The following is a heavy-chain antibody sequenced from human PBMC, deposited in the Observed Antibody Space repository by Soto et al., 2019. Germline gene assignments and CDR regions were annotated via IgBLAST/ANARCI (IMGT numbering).Heavy chain of an antibody. CDR3: PRDTAPSDV. CDR1: GYTFSTYY. V-gene: IGHV1-3*01. J-gene: IGHJ6*02. CDR2: INAGNGNT. Sequence: GASVKVSCKASGYTFSTYYMHWVRQAPGQRLEWMGWINAGNGNTKYSQKFQGRVTITRDTSASTAYMELSSLRSEDTAVYYCPRDTAPSDVWGQGTTVTVSS. D-gene: IGHD4-17*01.